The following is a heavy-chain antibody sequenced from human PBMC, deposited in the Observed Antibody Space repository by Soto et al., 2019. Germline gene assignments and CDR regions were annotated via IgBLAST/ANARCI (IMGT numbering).Heavy chain of an antibody. Sequence: GASVKVSCKASGYTFTSYGISWVRQAPGQGLEWMGWISAYNGNTNYAQKLQGRVTMTTDTSTSTAYMELRSLRSDDTAVYYCASTTTMVRGVIGFYGMDVWGQGXTVTVSS. CDR1: GYTFTSYG. CDR2: ISAYNGNT. V-gene: IGHV1-18*04. J-gene: IGHJ6*02. D-gene: IGHD3-10*01. CDR3: ASTTTMVRGVIGFYGMDV.